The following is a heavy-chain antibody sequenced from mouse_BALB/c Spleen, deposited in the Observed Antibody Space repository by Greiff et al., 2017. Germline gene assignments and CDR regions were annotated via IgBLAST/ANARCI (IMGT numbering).Heavy chain of an antibody. CDR3: TREGNYAVPMDY. V-gene: IGHV1-15*01. J-gene: IGHJ4*01. CDR2: IDPETGGT. Sequence: VQLQQSGAELVRPGASVTLSCKASGYTFTDYEMHWVKQTPVHGLEWIGAIDPETGGTAYNQKFKGKATLTADKSSSTAYMELRSLTSEDSAVYYSTREGNYAVPMDYWGQGTSVTVSS. CDR1: GYTFTDYE. D-gene: IGHD1-1*02.